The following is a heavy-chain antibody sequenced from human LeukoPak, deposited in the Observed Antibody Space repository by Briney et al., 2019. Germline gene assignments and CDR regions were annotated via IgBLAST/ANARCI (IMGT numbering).Heavy chain of an antibody. CDR3: ARYWSRFGELLYY. V-gene: IGHV3-33*01. CDR1: GFTFSSSG. Sequence: GRSLRLSCAASGFTFSSSGMHWVRQAPGKGLEWVALIWYDGSNKYYADSVKGRFTISRDNSKNTLYLQMNSLRAEDTAVYYCARYWSRFGELLYYWGQGTLVTVSS. D-gene: IGHD3-10*01. CDR2: IWYDGSNK. J-gene: IGHJ4*02.